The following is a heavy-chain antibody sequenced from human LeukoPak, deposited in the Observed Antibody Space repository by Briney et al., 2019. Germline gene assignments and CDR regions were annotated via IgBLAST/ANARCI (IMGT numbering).Heavy chain of an antibody. CDR1: GFTFSSYW. V-gene: IGHV3-74*01. J-gene: IGHJ4*02. Sequence: GGSLRLSCAAYGFTFSSYWMHWVRQAPGKGVVWVSRINSDGSSTSYADSVKGRFTISRDNAKNTLYLQMNSLRAEDTAVYYCARGRGYGGPFDYWGQGTLVTVSS. D-gene: IGHD4/OR15-4a*01. CDR3: ARGRGYGGPFDY. CDR2: INSDGSST.